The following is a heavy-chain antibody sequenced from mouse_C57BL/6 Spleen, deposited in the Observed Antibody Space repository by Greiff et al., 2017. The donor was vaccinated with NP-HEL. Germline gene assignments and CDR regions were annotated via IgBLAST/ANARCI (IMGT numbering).Heavy chain of an antibody. CDR3: ARGAIYDGYYSFAY. Sequence: VQLQQPGAELVKPGASVKLSCKASGYTFTSYWMHWVKQRPGQGLEWIGMIHPNSGSTNYNEKFKSKATLTVDKSSSTAYMQLSSLTSEDSAVYYCARGAIYDGYYSFAYWGQGTLVTVSA. CDR1: GYTFTSYW. CDR2: IHPNSGST. J-gene: IGHJ3*01. V-gene: IGHV1-64*01. D-gene: IGHD2-3*01.